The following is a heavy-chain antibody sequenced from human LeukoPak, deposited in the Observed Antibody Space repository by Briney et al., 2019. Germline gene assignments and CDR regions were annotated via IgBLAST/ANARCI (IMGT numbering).Heavy chain of an antibody. D-gene: IGHD4-17*01. CDR1: GYTFTGYY. V-gene: IGHV1-2*02. CDR2: INPNSGGT. Sequence: ASVKVSCKASGYTFTGYYMHWVRQAPGQGLEWMGWINPNSGGTNYAPKFQGRVTMTRDTSISTAYMELSRLRSDDTAVYYCARDAGDYDAFDIWGQGTMVTVSS. CDR3: ARDAGDYDAFDI. J-gene: IGHJ3*02.